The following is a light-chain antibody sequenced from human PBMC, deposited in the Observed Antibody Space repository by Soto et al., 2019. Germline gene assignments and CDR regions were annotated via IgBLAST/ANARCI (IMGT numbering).Light chain of an antibody. J-gene: IGLJ2*01. V-gene: IGLV1-51*01. CDR3: ATWYSSLSVGV. CDR1: SSNIGNNY. CDR2: DND. Sequence: QSVLTQPPSVSAAPGQKVTISCSGSSSNIGNNYVFWYQQLPRTAPNLLIYDNDKRPAGIPVRFSGSKSGTSATLGITGLETGDEADYYCATWYSSLSVGVFGGGTKLTVL.